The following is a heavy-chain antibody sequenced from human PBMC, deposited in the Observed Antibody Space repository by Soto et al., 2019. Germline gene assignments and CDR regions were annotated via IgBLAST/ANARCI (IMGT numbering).Heavy chain of an antibody. J-gene: IGHJ5*02. CDR1: GFTFSSYG. CDR3: AKDLLRSTMIAGGFDP. CDR2: ISYDGSNK. V-gene: IGHV3-30*18. D-gene: IGHD3-22*01. Sequence: QVQLVESGGGVVQPGRSLRLSCAASGFTFSSYGMHWVRQAPGKGLEWVAVISYDGSNKYYADSVKGRFTISRDNSKNTLYLQMNSLRAEDTAVYYCAKDLLRSTMIAGGFDPWSQGTLVTVSS.